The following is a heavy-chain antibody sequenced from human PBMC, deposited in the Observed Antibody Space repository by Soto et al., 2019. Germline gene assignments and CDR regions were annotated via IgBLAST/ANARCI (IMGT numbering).Heavy chain of an antibody. CDR3: TTIFGDYVSFDY. J-gene: IGHJ4*02. CDR1: GFTFSNAW. Sequence: GGSLRLSCAASGFTFSNAWMSWVRQAPGKGLEWVGRIKSKTDGGTTDYAAPVKGRFTISRDDSKNTLYLQMNSLKTEDTAVYYCTTIFGDYVSFDYWGQGTLVTVSS. D-gene: IGHD4-17*01. CDR2: IKSKTDGGTT. V-gene: IGHV3-15*01.